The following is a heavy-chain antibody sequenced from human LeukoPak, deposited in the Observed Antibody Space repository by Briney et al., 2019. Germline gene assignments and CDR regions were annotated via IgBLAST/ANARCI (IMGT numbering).Heavy chain of an antibody. Sequence: PSETLSLTCTVSGGSISSSSYYWGWIRQPPGKGLEWIGNIYYSGSTYYNPSLKSRVTISVDTSKNQFSLKLSSVTAADTAVYYCARGFYGDLDYWGQGTLVTVSS. J-gene: IGHJ4*02. CDR2: IYYSGST. D-gene: IGHD4-17*01. CDR1: GGSISSSSYY. V-gene: IGHV4-39*07. CDR3: ARGFYGDLDY.